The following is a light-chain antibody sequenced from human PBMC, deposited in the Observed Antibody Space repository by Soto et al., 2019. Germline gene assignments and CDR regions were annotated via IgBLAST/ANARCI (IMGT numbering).Light chain of an antibody. Sequence: DIQMTQSPSSLSSSVGDRVTITCQASPDISKYLNWYQQKPGKAPKVLIFDASNLETGVPERFSGSGSGTHFTFTITSLQPEDIATYYCQHYDHLPITFGGGTKVDIK. CDR2: DAS. V-gene: IGKV1-33*01. CDR1: PDISKY. J-gene: IGKJ4*01. CDR3: QHYDHLPIT.